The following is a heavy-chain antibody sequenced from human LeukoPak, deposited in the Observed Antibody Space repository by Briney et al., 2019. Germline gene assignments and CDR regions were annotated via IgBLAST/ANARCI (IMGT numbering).Heavy chain of an antibody. D-gene: IGHD6-19*01. J-gene: IGHJ3*02. CDR2: MSYDGSNK. V-gene: IGHV3-30-3*01. CDR3: ALAVAALEAFDI. CDR1: GFTFTTYA. Sequence: GRSLRLSCAASGFTFTTYAVHWVRQAPGKGLEWLAIMSYDGSNKYYADYVKGRFTVSRDGSKNTVYLQMNSLRVDDTAIYYCALAVAALEAFDIWGQGTMVTVSS.